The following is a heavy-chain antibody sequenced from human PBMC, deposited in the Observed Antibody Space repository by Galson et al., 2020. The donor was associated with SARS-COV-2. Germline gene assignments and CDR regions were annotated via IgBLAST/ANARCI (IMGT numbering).Heavy chain of an antibody. J-gene: IGHJ6*02. D-gene: IGHD3-9*01. CDR3: ARLRYDDILTGYTGDV. V-gene: IGHV1-2*02. CDR2: INPTTGGT. Sequence: ASLKVSCKASGYTLTEYYMNRVRQAPGPGLEWMGWINPTTGGTNCAQKPQARVTMTRDTSISTTYMELSRLKSDDTAVYCYARLRYDDILTGYTGDVWGRGTMVTVSS. CDR1: GYTLTEYY.